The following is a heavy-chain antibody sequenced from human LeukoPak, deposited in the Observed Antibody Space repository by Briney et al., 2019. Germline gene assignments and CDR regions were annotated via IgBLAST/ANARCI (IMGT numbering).Heavy chain of an antibody. CDR3: VRLSGDGYNYFDY. J-gene: IGHJ4*02. D-gene: IGHD5-24*01. V-gene: IGHV5-51*01. CDR2: VYPGDSDT. Sequence: GESLKISCKSSGYSFTNYWIGWVRQMPGKGLEWMGIVYPGDSDTRYSPSFQGQVTNSADKSISTAYLQWSSLKASDTAMYYCVRLSGDGYNYFDYWGQGILVTVSS. CDR1: GYSFTNYW.